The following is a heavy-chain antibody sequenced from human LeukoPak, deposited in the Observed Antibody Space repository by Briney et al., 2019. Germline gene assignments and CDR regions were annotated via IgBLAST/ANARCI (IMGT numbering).Heavy chain of an antibody. CDR2: MSGSGGST. V-gene: IGHV3-23*01. J-gene: IGHJ6*02. CDR1: GFTFNTFA. CDR3: AKAALRGPGSYYINYGMDV. Sequence: PGGSLRLSCAASGFTFNTFAMSWVRQAPGKGPEWVSAMSGSGGSTYYGDSVKGRFTISRDNSKNTLYLQMNSLRADDTAVYYCAKAALRGPGSYYINYGMDVWGQGTTVTVSS. D-gene: IGHD3-10*01.